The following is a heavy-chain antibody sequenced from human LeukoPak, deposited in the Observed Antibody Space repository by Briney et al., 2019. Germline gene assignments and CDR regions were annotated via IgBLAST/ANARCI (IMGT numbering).Heavy chain of an antibody. J-gene: IGHJ3*02. Sequence: AGGSLRLSCAASTFTFSSYSMNWVRQAPGKGLEWVSSINSSSSYIYYADSVKGRFTISRDNAKNSLYLQMNSLRAEDTAVYYCARAEAVVTGGAFDIWGQGTMVTVSS. D-gene: IGHD2-21*02. CDR2: INSSSSYI. CDR1: TFTFSSYS. CDR3: ARAEAVVTGGAFDI. V-gene: IGHV3-21*01.